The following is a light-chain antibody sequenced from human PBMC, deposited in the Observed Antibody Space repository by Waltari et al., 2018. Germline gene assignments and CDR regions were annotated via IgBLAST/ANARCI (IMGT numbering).Light chain of an antibody. J-gene: IGLJ7*01. V-gene: IGLV1-51*02. CDR2: EVT. Sequence: QSVLTQPPSVSAAPGQRVTISFSGGRSNIGHNYVSWYRQFPGTAPKRLIDEVTVRPSGIAGRFSGSKSGTSATLDITGLQAGDEADYYCGTWDSSLSGAVFGGGTHLTVL. CDR1: RSNIGHNY. CDR3: GTWDSSLSGAV.